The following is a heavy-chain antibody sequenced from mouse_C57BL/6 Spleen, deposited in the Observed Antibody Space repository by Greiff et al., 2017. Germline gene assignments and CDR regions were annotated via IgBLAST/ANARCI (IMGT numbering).Heavy chain of an antibody. CDR1: GFTFSDYG. J-gene: IGHJ4*01. CDR2: ISSGSSTI. CDR3: ARRYYGSRNYAMDY. D-gene: IGHD1-1*01. V-gene: IGHV5-17*01. Sequence: VQLKESGGGLVKPGGSLKLSCAASGFTFSDYGMHWVRQAPEKGLEWVAYISSGSSTIYYADKVKGRFTISRDNAKNTLFLQMTSLRSEDTAMYYCARRYYGSRNYAMDYWGQGTSVTVSS.